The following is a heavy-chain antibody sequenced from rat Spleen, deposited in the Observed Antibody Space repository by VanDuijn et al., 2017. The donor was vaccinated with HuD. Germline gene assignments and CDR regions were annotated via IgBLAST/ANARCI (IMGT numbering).Heavy chain of an antibody. CDR2: ISYDGGST. CDR3: AVAGYGY. V-gene: IGHV5-20*01. CDR1: GFTFSDYY. J-gene: IGHJ2*01. D-gene: IGHD1-7*01. Sequence: EVQLVESGGGLVQPGRSLKLSCAASGFTFSDYYMAWVRQAPTKGLEWVASISYDGGSTYYRDSVKGRFTISRDNAKSTLYLQMDSLTSEDTATYYCAVAGYGYWGQGVMVTVSS.